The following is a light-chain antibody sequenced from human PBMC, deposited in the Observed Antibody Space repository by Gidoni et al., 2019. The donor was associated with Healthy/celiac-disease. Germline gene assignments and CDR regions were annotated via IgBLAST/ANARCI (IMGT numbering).Light chain of an antibody. CDR2: GNS. CDR1: SSNIGAGYD. CDR3: QSYDSSLSSVV. J-gene: IGLJ2*01. V-gene: IGLV1-40*01. Sequence: QSVLTQPPSVSGAPGQRVTISCTGSSSNIGAGYDVHWYQQLPGTAPKLLIYGNSNRPSGVTDRFSGSKSGTAASLAITGRQAEDEADYYCQSYDSSLSSVVFGGGTKLTVL.